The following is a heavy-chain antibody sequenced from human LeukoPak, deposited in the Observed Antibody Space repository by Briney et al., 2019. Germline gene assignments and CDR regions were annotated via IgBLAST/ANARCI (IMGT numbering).Heavy chain of an antibody. J-gene: IGHJ4*02. CDR2: INSDGSST. D-gene: IGHD3-22*01. CDR1: GFTFSSYW. CDR3: ARDAYYDAAGYFDY. V-gene: IGHV3-74*01. Sequence: GGSLRLSCAASGFTFSSYWMHWVRQAPGKGLVWVSRINSDGSSTSYADSVKGRFTISRDNAKNSLYLQMNSLRAEDTAVYYCARDAYYDAAGYFDYWGQGTLVTVSS.